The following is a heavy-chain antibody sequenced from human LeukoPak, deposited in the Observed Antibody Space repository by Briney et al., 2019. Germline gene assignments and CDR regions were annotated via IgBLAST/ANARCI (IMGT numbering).Heavy chain of an antibody. J-gene: IGHJ4*02. CDR2: INPNSGGT. CDR3: ASDILTGSPPFDY. D-gene: IGHD3-9*01. V-gene: IGHV1-2*02. Sequence: ASVKVSCKASGYTFTGYYMHWVRQAPGQGLEWMGWINPNSGGTNYAQKFQGRVTMTRGTSISTAYMELSRLRSDDTAVYYCASDILTGSPPFDYWGQGTLVTVSS. CDR1: GYTFTGYY.